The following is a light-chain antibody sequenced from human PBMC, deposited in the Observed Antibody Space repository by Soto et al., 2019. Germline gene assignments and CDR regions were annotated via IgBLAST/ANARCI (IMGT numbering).Light chain of an antibody. V-gene: IGLV2-14*01. Sequence: QSVLTQPASVSGSPGQSITISCTGTRNDVGAYNYVSWYQQHPGKAPKLVIYEVSHRPSGISDRFSGSKSGNTASLTISGLQVEDEAEYYCSSYTSGSPYVFGPGTKLTVL. CDR2: EVS. CDR3: SSYTSGSPYV. CDR1: RNDVGAYNY. J-gene: IGLJ1*01.